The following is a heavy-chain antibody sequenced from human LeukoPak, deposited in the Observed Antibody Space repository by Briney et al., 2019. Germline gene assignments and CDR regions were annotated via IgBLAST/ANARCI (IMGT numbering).Heavy chain of an antibody. D-gene: IGHD3-22*01. CDR1: GYTFTGYY. Sequence: GASVKVSCKASGYTFTGYYMHWVRQAPGQGLEWMGWMNPNSGNTGYAQKFQGRVTITRNTSISTAYMELSSLRSEDTAVYYCARWSRYYDSSGYYSTPLDYWGQGTLVTVSS. CDR2: MNPNSGNT. V-gene: IGHV1-8*03. J-gene: IGHJ4*02. CDR3: ARWSRYYDSSGYYSTPLDY.